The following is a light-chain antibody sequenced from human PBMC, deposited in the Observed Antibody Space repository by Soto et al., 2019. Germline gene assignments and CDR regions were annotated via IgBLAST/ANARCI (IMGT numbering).Light chain of an antibody. CDR2: ASV. J-gene: IGKJ4*01. CDR3: QQLNSYPRLS. CDR1: QSISSY. V-gene: IGKV1-39*01. Sequence: DIQMTQSPSSLSASVGDRVTITCRASQSISSYLNWYQQEPGKAPKLLIYASVTLQSGVPSRFSGSGSGTDFTLTISSLQPEDCATYYCQQLNSYPRLSFGGGTKVDIK.